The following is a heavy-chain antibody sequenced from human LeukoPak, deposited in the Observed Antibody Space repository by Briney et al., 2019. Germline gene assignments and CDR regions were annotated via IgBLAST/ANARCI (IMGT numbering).Heavy chain of an antibody. CDR3: AKHGRDFDF. V-gene: IGHV3-7*01. Sequence: GGSLRLSCAASGFTFSSHWMSWLRQAPGKGLEWVANIKQDGSDKYYVDSVKGRFTISRDNAKNSLYQQMDSLRTDDTAVYYCAKHGRDFDFWGQGTLVTVSS. CDR2: IKQDGSDK. CDR1: GFTFSSHW. J-gene: IGHJ4*02.